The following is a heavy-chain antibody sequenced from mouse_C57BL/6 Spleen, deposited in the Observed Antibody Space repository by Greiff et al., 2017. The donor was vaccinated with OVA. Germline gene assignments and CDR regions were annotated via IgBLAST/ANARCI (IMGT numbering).Heavy chain of an antibody. D-gene: IGHD1-1*01. CDR3: ARSNYGSPYYFDY. V-gene: IGHV1-55*01. Sequence: VQLQQPGAELVKPGASVKMSCKASGYTFTSYWITWVKQRPGQGLEWIGDIYPGSGSTNYNEKFKSKATLTVDTSSSTAYMQLSSLTSEDSAVYYCARSNYGSPYYFDYWGQGTTLTVSS. J-gene: IGHJ2*01. CDR2: IYPGSGST. CDR1: GYTFTSYW.